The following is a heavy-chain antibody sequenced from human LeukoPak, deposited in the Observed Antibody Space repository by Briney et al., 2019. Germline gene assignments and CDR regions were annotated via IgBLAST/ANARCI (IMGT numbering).Heavy chain of an antibody. D-gene: IGHD3-3*01. V-gene: IGHV1-46*01. CDR2: INPSGGST. Sequence: GASVKVSCKASGYTFTSYYMHWVRQAPGQGLEWMGIINPSGGSTSYAQKFQGRVTMTRDTSTSTVYMELSSLRSEDTAVYYCARENDFWKPHDAFDIWGQGTMVTVSS. CDR1: GYTFTSYY. CDR3: ARENDFWKPHDAFDI. J-gene: IGHJ3*02.